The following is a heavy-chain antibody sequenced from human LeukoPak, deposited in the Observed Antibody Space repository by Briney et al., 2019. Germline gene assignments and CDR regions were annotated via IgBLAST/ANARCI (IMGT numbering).Heavy chain of an antibody. Sequence: GGSLRLSCAASGFTVSSNYMTWVRQAPGKGLQWVSVIYAGGNAYYADSVKGRFTISRDNSKNTVYLQMNSLRVEDTAIYYCARALVSGITKSGHDAFDMWGQGTMVTVSS. D-gene: IGHD6-19*01. CDR3: ARALVSGITKSGHDAFDM. CDR1: GFTVSSNY. CDR2: IYAGGNA. V-gene: IGHV3-53*01. J-gene: IGHJ3*02.